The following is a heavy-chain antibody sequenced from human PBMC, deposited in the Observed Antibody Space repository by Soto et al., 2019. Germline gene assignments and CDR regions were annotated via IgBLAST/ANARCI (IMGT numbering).Heavy chain of an antibody. V-gene: IGHV1-2*02. CDR1: GYTFTGYY. CDR2: INPNSGGT. J-gene: IGHJ4*02. CDR3: ARDRIVGATGGAYFDY. Sequence: ASVKVSCKASGYTFTGYYMHWVRQAPGQGLEWMGWINPNSGGTNYAQKFQGRVTMTRDTSISTAHMELSRLRSDDTAVYYCARDRIVGATGGAYFDYWGQGTLVTVSS. D-gene: IGHD1-26*01.